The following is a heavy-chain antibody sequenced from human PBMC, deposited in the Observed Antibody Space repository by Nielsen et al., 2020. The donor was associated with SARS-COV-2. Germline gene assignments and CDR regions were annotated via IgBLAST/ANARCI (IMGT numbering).Heavy chain of an antibody. CDR1: GYTLTELS. J-gene: IGHJ5*02. CDR3: ARDLVGAKQT. Sequence: ASVKVSCKVSGYTLTELSMHWVRQAPGQGLEWMGRINPNSGGTNYAQKFQGRVTMTRDTSISTAYMELSRLRSDDTAVYYCARDLVGAKQTWGQGTLVTVSS. CDR2: INPNSGGT. D-gene: IGHD1-26*01. V-gene: IGHV1-2*06.